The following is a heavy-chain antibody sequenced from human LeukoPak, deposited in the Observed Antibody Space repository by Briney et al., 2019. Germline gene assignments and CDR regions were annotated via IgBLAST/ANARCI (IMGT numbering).Heavy chain of an antibody. CDR3: ARDRRVQTSWYEKSANNWFDP. D-gene: IGHD6-13*01. CDR2: INPNTGGT. Sequence: GASVKVSCKASGYTFTGYHMHWVRQAPGQGLEWMGWINPNTGGTNYAQKFQGRVTMTRDTSISTAYMELSRLRSDDTAVYYCARDRRVQTSWYEKSANNWFDPWGQGTLVTVSS. V-gene: IGHV1-2*02. CDR1: GYTFTGYH. J-gene: IGHJ5*02.